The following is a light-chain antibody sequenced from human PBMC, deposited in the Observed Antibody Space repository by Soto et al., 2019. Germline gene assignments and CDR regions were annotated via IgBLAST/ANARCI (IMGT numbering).Light chain of an antibody. J-gene: IGKJ1*01. Sequence: IQMTQSPSSLSASVGDRVTITCRASQSINIYLKWYQQKPGKAPNLLIYAASSLHSGVPFRFRVSGSGTDFTLTISSLQPEDFATYYCQQSYSTPWTVGQGTQVQIK. CDR3: QQSYSTPWT. CDR2: AAS. V-gene: IGKV1-39*01. CDR1: QSINIY.